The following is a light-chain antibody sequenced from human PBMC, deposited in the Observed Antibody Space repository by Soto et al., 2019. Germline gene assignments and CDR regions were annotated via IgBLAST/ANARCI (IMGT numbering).Light chain of an antibody. V-gene: IGLV2-14*03. Sequence: QSALTQPASVSGSPGQSITISCTGTSSDIGAYNFVSWYQQHPGKAPKLMLYDVNIRPSGVSNRFSGSKSGNTASLTISGLQAEDEADYYCTSWTTSNTMIFGGGTKVTFL. J-gene: IGLJ2*01. CDR1: SSDIGAYNF. CDR3: TSWTTSNTMI. CDR2: DVN.